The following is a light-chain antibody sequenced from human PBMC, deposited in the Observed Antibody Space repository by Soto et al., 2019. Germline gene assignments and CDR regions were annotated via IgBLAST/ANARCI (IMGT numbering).Light chain of an antibody. V-gene: IGKV1-39*01. CDR1: QNIIRH. CDR3: QHSYSMPIA. J-gene: IGKJ5*01. Sequence: EIQMTQCPYSLSASVGDGVTITCRASQNIIRHLNWYQHKPGRAPRLLIYAASTLQSGGPSRFTGSGSGTEFTLTISGLQPEDFATYYSQHSYSMPIAVGQGTRLEIK. CDR2: AAS.